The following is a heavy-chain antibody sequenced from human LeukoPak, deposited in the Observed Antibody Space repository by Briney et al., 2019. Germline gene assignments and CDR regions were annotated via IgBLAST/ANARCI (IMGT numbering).Heavy chain of an antibody. CDR1: GFTFSSYG. CDR2: ISGSGGST. CDR3: AKRRYYYDSGGYYGPFDY. Sequence: PGETLRLSCAASGFTFSSYGMSWVRQAPGKGLEWVSAISGSGGSTYYADSVKGRFTISRDNSKNTLYLQMNSLRAEDTAVYYCAKRRYYYDSGGYYGPFDYWGQGTLVTVSS. D-gene: IGHD3-22*01. J-gene: IGHJ4*02. V-gene: IGHV3-23*01.